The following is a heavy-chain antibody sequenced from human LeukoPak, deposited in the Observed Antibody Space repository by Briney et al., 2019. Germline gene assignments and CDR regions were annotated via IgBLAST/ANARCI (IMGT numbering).Heavy chain of an antibody. D-gene: IGHD3-3*01. CDR1: GGSFSGYY. Sequence: SETLSLTCAVYGGSFSGYYWSWIRQPPGKGLEWIGEINHSGSTNYNPSLKSRVTISVDTSKNQFSLKLSPVTAADTAVYYCARGGNFWSGSFDYWGQGTLVTVSS. CDR3: ARGGNFWSGSFDY. V-gene: IGHV4-34*01. J-gene: IGHJ4*02. CDR2: INHSGST.